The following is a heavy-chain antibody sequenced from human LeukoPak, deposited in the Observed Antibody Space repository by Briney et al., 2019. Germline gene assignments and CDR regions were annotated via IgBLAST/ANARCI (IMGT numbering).Heavy chain of an antibody. J-gene: IGHJ5*02. CDR1: GFTFSSYW. CDR3: ARDSKRAVARTHWFDP. D-gene: IGHD6-19*01. CDR2: IKQDGREK. V-gene: IGHV3-7*01. Sequence: GGCLRLSCAASGFTFSSYWMSWVRQAPGPGLEWVANIKQDGREKSYVDSVKGRFTISRDNAKNSLYLHRNSPRAEDTAVYYCARDSKRAVARTHWFDPWGEGTLVTVS.